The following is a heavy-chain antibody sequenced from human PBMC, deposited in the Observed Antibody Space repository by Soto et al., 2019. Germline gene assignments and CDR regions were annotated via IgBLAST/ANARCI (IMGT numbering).Heavy chain of an antibody. V-gene: IGHV4-30-4*01. D-gene: IGHD5-18*01. CDR1: GGSISSGDYY. CDR2: IYYSGST. Sequence: PSETLSLTCTVSGGSISSGDYYWSWIRQPQGKGLEWIGYIYYSGSTYYNTSLKSRVTISVDTSKNQFSLKLSSVTAADTAVYYCARAGGDTAMLCFDYWGQGTLVTVSS. J-gene: IGHJ4*02. CDR3: ARAGGDTAMLCFDY.